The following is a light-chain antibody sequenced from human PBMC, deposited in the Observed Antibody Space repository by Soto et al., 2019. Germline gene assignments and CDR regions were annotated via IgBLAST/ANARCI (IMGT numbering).Light chain of an antibody. J-gene: IGKJ5*01. CDR1: QSVSSSY. CDR3: QQYGSSPIS. Sequence: EIVLTQSPGTPSLSPGERATLSCRASQSVSSSYLAWYQQKPGQAPRLLIYGASSRATGIPDRFSGSGSGTDFTLTIIRLEPEDFAVYYGQQYGSSPISFGQGTRLESK. CDR2: GAS. V-gene: IGKV3-20*01.